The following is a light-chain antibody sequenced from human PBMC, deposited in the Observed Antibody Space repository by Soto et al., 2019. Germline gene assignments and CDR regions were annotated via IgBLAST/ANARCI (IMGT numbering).Light chain of an antibody. CDR2: EVN. CDR1: SSDIGSYNY. J-gene: IGLJ2*01. CDR3: SSYRRSTTLVV. V-gene: IGLV2-14*01. Sequence: QSVLTQPASVSGSPGQSITISCTGTSSDIGSYNYVSWYQHHPGKAPKLIIYEVNNRPSGVSHRFSGSKSGNTASLTVSGLQPEDEADYHCSSYRRSTTLVVFGGGTKLTVL.